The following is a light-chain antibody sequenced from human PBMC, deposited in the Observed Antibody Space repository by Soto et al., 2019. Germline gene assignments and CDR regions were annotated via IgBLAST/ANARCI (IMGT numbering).Light chain of an antibody. J-gene: IGLJ2*01. Sequence: QPASVSGSPGQSITISCTGISNDVGTYNLVSWYQHHPGKAPKLIIYEASKRPSGVPNRFSGSKSGNTASLTISGLHAEDEADYYCCSYGRSVVFGGGTKVTVL. CDR2: EAS. CDR1: SNDVGTYNL. V-gene: IGLV2-23*01. CDR3: CSYGRSVV.